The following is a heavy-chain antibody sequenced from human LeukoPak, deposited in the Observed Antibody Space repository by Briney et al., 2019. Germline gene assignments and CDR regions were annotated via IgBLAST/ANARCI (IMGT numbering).Heavy chain of an antibody. J-gene: IGHJ6*04. D-gene: IGHD3-10*01. V-gene: IGHV1-69*01. Sequence: EASVKVSCKASGGTFSSYAISWVRQAPGQGLEWMGGIIPIFGTANYAQKFQGRVTTTADESTSTAYMELSSLRSEDTAVYYCARVSGVTMVRGVIHYYYGMDVWGKGTTVTVSS. CDR3: ARVSGVTMVRGVIHYYYGMDV. CDR1: GGTFSSYA. CDR2: IIPIFGTA.